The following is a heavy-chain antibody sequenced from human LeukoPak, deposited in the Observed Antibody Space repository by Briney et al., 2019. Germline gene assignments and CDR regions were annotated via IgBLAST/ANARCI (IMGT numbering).Heavy chain of an antibody. CDR3: ASSYDSSGYYSADFDY. V-gene: IGHV3-30-3*01. D-gene: IGHD3-22*01. Sequence: GGSLRLSCAASGFTFSSYAMHWVRQAPCKGLEWVAVISYDGSNKYYADSVKGRFTISRDNSKNTLYLQMNSLRAEDTAVYYCASSYDSSGYYSADFDYWGQGTPVTVSS. CDR2: ISYDGSNK. J-gene: IGHJ4*02. CDR1: GFTFSSYA.